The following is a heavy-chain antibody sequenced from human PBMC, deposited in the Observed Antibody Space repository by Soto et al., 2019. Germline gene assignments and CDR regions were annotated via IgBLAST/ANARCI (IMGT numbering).Heavy chain of an antibody. CDR2: IKSKTAGGTT. V-gene: IGHV3-15*07. D-gene: IGHD3-22*01. CDR1: GFTFSNAW. CDR3: TTDSYSHLIVIRFHY. J-gene: IGHJ4*01. Sequence: PGGSLRLSCAASGFTFSNAWINWVRQAPGKGLEWVGRIKSKTAGGTTDFAAPVKGRFAISRDDSKNMVYLQMNSLKTEDTALYYCTTDSYSHLIVIRFHYRGHGTLVTGSS.